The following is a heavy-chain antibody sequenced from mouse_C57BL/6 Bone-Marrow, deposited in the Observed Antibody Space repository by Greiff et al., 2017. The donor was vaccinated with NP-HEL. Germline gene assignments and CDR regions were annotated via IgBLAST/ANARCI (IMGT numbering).Heavy chain of an antibody. V-gene: IGHV1-15*01. Sequence: VKLLESGAELVRPGASVTLSCKASGYTFTDYEMHWVKQTPVHGLEWIGSIDPDTGCTEYNQKFKGKAILTADKSSSTAYMQLSSLTYEDSAVYYCASSWYFDVWGTGTTVTVSA. CDR1: GYTFTDYE. CDR2: IDPDTGCT. J-gene: IGHJ1*03. CDR3: ASSWYFDV.